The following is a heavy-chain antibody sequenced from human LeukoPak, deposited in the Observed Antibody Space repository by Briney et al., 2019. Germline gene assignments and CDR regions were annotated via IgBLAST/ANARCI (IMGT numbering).Heavy chain of an antibody. CDR3: ARFWYYYYYMDV. D-gene: IGHD3-3*01. J-gene: IGHJ6*03. CDR2: IYYSGST. CDR1: GGSISSYY. Sequence: NPSETLSLTCTVSGGSISSYYWSWLRQPPGKGLEWIGYIYYSGSTNYNPSLKSRVTISVDTSKNQFSLKLSSVTAADTAVYYCARFWYYYYYMDVWGKGTTVTVSS. V-gene: IGHV4-59*08.